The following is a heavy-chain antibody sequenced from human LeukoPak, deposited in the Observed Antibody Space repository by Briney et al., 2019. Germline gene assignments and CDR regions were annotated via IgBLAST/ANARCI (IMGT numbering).Heavy chain of an antibody. D-gene: IGHD4-23*01. CDR3: ARDSSGNPYDY. V-gene: IGHV3-53*01. CDR2: IYSGGST. Sequence: GGSLRLSCAASGFIVNSNYMTWVRQAPGKGLEWVSIIYSGGSTYYADSVKGRFTISRDSSKNTLYLQMNSLRAEDTAVYYCARDSSGNPYDYWGQGTLVTVSS. J-gene: IGHJ4*02. CDR1: GFIVNSNY.